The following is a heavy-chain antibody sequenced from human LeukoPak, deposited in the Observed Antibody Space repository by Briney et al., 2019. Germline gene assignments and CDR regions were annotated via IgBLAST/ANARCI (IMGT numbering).Heavy chain of an antibody. V-gene: IGHV1-18*01. CDR2: ISAYNGNT. D-gene: IGHD3-9*01. CDR3: ARAVYDILTFTYYYYYMDV. J-gene: IGHJ6*03. Sequence: ASVKVSCKASGYTFTSYGISWVRHAPGQGLEWMGWISAYNGNTNYAQKLQGRVTMTTDTSTSTAYMELRSLRSDDKAVYYCARAVYDILTFTYYYYYMDVWLRGTTVTVSS. CDR1: GYTFTSYG.